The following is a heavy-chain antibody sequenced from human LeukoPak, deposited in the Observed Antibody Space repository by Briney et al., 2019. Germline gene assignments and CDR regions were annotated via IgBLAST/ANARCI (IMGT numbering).Heavy chain of an antibody. CDR2: IGTAGDT. CDR3: ARGLSEDGDYAPGY. D-gene: IGHD4-17*01. Sequence: PGGSLRLSCAASGFTFSSYDMHWVRQATGKGLEWVSAIGTAGDTYYPGSVKGRFTISRENAKNSLYLQMNSLRAEDTAVYYCARGLSEDGDYAPGYWGQGTLVTVSS. V-gene: IGHV3-13*01. J-gene: IGHJ4*02. CDR1: GFTFSSYD.